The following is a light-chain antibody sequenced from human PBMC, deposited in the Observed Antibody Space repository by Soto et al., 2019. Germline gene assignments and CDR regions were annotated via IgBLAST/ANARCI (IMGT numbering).Light chain of an antibody. CDR3: QQYGSSPPT. CDR2: GAS. V-gene: IGKV3-20*01. Sequence: EIVLTQSPGTLSLSPGERATLSCRASQSVSTNYLAWYQRKPGQAPRLLIYGASSRATDIPDRFSGSGFGTDFTLTITRLKPEDFAVYYCQQYGSSPPTFGQGTKVEL. J-gene: IGKJ1*01. CDR1: QSVSTNY.